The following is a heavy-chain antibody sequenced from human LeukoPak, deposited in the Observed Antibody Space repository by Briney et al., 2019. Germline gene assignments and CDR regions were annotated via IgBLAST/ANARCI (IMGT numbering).Heavy chain of an antibody. Sequence: PGGSLRLSCAASGFTFDDYGMSWVRQAPGKGLEWVSGINWNGGSTGYADSVKGRFTISRDNAENSLYLQMNSLRAEDTAVYYCARDLSGVAGYTYGRGIDYWGQGTLLTVSS. CDR1: GFTFDDYG. V-gene: IGHV3-20*04. CDR2: INWNGGST. D-gene: IGHD5-18*01. J-gene: IGHJ4*02. CDR3: ARDLSGVAGYTYGRGIDY.